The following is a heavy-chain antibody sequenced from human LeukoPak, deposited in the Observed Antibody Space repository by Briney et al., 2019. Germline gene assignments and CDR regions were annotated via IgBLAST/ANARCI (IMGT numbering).Heavy chain of an antibody. CDR2: IYYSGST. Sequence: SETLSLTCTVSGGSISSYYWSWIRQLPGKGLEWIGQIYYSGSTNYNPSLKSRVTISVDTSESQFSLKLTSVTTADTAVYYCARAGGTKKELDYWGQGTPVTSSS. CDR3: ARAGGTKKELDY. J-gene: IGHJ4*02. CDR1: GGSISSYY. V-gene: IGHV4-59*01. D-gene: IGHD3-16*01.